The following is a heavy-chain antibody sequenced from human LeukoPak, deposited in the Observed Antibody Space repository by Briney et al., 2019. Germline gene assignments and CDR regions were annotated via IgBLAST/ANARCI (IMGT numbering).Heavy chain of an antibody. D-gene: IGHD3-22*01. CDR2: IIPIFGTA. CDR3: AGPRYAYYYDSSGYYDLDY. CDR1: GGTFSSYA. Sequence: SVKVSCKASGGTFSSYAISWVRQAPGQGLEWMGGIIPIFGTANYAQKFQGRVTITTDESTSAAYMELSSLRSEDTAVYYCAGPRYAYYYDSSGYYDLDYWGQGTLVTVSS. V-gene: IGHV1-69*05. J-gene: IGHJ4*02.